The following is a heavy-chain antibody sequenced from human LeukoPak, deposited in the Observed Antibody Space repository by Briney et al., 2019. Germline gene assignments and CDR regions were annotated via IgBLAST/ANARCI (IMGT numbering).Heavy chain of an antibody. CDR1: GFTFEDYG. V-gene: IGHV3-20*04. J-gene: IGHJ3*02. Sequence: RAGGSLRLSCAASGFTFEDYGMSWVRQAPWKGLEWVSDINWNGGSTGYADSVKGRFTISRDNARNSLYLQMNSLRAEDTALYYCARGILTTVTTGAFDIWGQGTMVTVSS. D-gene: IGHD4-17*01. CDR2: INWNGGST. CDR3: ARGILTTVTTGAFDI.